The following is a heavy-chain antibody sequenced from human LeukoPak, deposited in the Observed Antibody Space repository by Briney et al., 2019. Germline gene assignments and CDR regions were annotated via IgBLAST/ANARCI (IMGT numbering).Heavy chain of an antibody. J-gene: IGHJ4*02. D-gene: IGHD1-26*01. CDR1: GGTFSSYA. V-gene: IGHV1-69*05. Sequence: ASVKVSCKASGGTFSSYAISWARQAPGRGLEWMGGIIPIFGTANYAQKFQGRVTITTDESTSTAYMELSSLRSEDTAVYYCASSGGSLDYWGQGTLVTVSS. CDR2: IIPIFGTA. CDR3: ASSGGSLDY.